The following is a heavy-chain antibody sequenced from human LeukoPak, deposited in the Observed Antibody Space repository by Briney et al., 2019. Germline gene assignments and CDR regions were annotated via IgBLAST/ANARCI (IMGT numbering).Heavy chain of an antibody. CDR1: GFSFSNYD. D-gene: IGHD6-19*01. V-gene: IGHV3-48*03. CDR2: ISTGGSTI. J-gene: IGHJ4*02. CDR3: ARVRTGSGWSFDS. Sequence: GGSLRLSCAASGFSFSNYDMNWVRQAPGKGLEWVSYISTGGSTIYYADSVKGRFTISRDNAKNSLFLQMNSLRAEDTALYYCARVRTGSGWSFDSWGQGTLVTVSS.